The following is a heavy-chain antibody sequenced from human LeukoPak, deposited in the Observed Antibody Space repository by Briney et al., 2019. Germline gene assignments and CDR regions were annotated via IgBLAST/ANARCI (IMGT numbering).Heavy chain of an antibody. J-gene: IGHJ4*02. CDR3: ARGCSGGSCYGWRPVVFNY. D-gene: IGHD2-15*01. CDR1: GGTFSSYA. Sequence: SVKVSCKASGGTFSSYAISWVRQAPGQGLEWMGGIIPIFGTANYAQKFQGRVTITADKSTSTAYMELSSLRSEDTAVYYCARGCSGGSCYGWRPVVFNYWGQGTLVTVSS. V-gene: IGHV1-69*06. CDR2: IIPIFGTA.